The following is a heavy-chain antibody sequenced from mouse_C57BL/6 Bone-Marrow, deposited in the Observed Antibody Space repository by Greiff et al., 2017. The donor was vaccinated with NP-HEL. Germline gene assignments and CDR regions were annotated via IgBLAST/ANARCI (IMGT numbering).Heavy chain of an antibody. V-gene: IGHV3-6*01. CDR1: GYSITSGYY. Sequence: EVKLQESGPGLVKPSQSLSLTCSVTGYSITSGYYWNWIRQFPGNKLEWMGYISYDGSNNYNPSLKNRISITRDTSKNQFFLKLNSVTTEDTATYYCAREGTGSGKGYYFDYWGQGTTLTVSS. J-gene: IGHJ2*01. D-gene: IGHD2-2*01. CDR2: ISYDGSN. CDR3: AREGTGSGKGYYFDY.